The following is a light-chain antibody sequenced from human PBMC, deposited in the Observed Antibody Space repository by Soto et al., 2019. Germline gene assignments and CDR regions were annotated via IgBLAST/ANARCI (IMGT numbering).Light chain of an antibody. V-gene: IGKV3-20*01. Sequence: ESVLTQSPGTLSLSPGEGATLSCRASQTVIKDYLAWYQHKPGQAPRLLIYGASYRATGIPDRFSGGGSGTDFTLTISRLEPEDSALYYCQKYETSPYTFGQGTKLELK. CDR2: GAS. CDR3: QKYETSPYT. CDR1: QTVIKDY. J-gene: IGKJ2*01.